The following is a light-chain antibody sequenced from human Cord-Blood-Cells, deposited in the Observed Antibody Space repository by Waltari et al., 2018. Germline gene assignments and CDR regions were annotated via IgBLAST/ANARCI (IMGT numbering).Light chain of an antibody. Sequence: VLPQSPGTLSLSPGVRATLSCRASQSVSSSYLAWYQQKPGQAPRPLIYGASSRATGIPDRFSGSGSGTDFTLTISRLEPEDFAVYYCQQYGSSPWTFGQGTKVEIK. V-gene: IGKV3-20*01. J-gene: IGKJ1*01. CDR2: GAS. CDR3: QQYGSSPWT. CDR1: QSVSSSY.